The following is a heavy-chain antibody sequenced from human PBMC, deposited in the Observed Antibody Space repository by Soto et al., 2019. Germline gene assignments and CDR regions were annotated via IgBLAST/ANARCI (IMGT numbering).Heavy chain of an antibody. J-gene: IGHJ4*02. Sequence: QVQLVESGGGVVQPGRSLRLSCVASGFSFSRYGMHWVRQAPGKGLEWVAVISYDGGNKYYADSVKGRFTISRDNSKNTVDLQMNSLRGEDTAVYYCAKDTDVVGAAYKFDYWGQGTLVTVSS. CDR2: ISYDGGNK. CDR3: AKDTDVVGAAYKFDY. D-gene: IGHD1-26*01. V-gene: IGHV3-30*18. CDR1: GFSFSRYG.